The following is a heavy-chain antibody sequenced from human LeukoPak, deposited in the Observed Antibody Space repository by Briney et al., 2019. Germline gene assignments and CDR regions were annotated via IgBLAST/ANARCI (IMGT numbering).Heavy chain of an antibody. D-gene: IGHD6-25*01. V-gene: IGHV3-23*01. CDR3: AKSYWLAAARYYFDN. CDR1: GFTFSSYA. J-gene: IGHJ4*02. Sequence: SGGSLRLSCAASGFTFSSYAMTWVRQAPGKGLEWVSTTSGSGAITYYADSVKGRFTISRDNSKNTLYLQMNTLTVEDTAVYYCAKSYWLAAARYYFDNWGQGTLVTVSS. CDR2: TSGSGAIT.